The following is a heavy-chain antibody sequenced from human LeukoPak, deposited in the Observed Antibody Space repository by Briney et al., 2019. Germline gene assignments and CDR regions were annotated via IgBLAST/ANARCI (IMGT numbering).Heavy chain of an antibody. Sequence: ASVKVSCKAPGYTFTSYYMHWVRQAPGQGLEWMGIINPSGGSTSYAQKFQGRVTMTRDTSTSTVYMELSSLRSEDTAVYYCARGLGKYYYDIQFDYWGQGTLVTVSS. CDR3: ARGLGKYYYDIQFDY. CDR2: INPSGGST. CDR1: GYTFTSYY. D-gene: IGHD3-22*01. J-gene: IGHJ4*02. V-gene: IGHV1-46*01.